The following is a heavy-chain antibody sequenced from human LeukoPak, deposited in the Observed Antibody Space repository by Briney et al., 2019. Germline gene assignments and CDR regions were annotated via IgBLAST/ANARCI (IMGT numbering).Heavy chain of an antibody. D-gene: IGHD3-22*01. J-gene: IGHJ5*02. V-gene: IGHV3-21*01. CDR2: IRSSRSNI. Sequence: GGSLRLSCAASGFTFSSYSMNWVRQARGKGREWVSSIRSSRSNIYYADSVKGRFTISRDNAKNSLYLQMNSLRAEDTAVYYCARRDCDSIKCRGSNWFDPWGQGTLVSVSS. CDR1: GFTFSSYS. CDR3: ARRDCDSIKCRGSNWFDP.